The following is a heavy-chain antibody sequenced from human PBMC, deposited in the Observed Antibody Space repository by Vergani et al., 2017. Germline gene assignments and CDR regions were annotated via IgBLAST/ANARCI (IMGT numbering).Heavy chain of an antibody. V-gene: IGHV4-61*02. J-gene: IGHJ5*02. D-gene: IGHD6-13*01. CDR2: IYTSGST. CDR1: GGSISSGSYY. CDR3: ARVSSSWYVNWFDP. Sequence: QVQLQESGPGLVKPSQTLSLTCTVSGGSISSGSYYWSWIRQPAGKGLEWIGRIYTSGSTNYNPSLKSRVTISVDTSKNQFSLKLSSVTAADTAVYYCARVSSSWYVNWFDPWGQGTLVTVSS.